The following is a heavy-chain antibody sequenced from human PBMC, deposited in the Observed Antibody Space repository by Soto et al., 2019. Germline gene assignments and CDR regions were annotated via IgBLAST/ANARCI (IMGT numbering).Heavy chain of an antibody. CDR2: IYYSGST. D-gene: IGHD6-19*01. J-gene: IGHJ5*02. CDR1: GGSISSYY. CDR3: ARSIAVAAHWFDP. V-gene: IGHV4-59*01. Sequence: PSETLSLTCTVPGGSISSYYWSWIRQPPGKGLEWIGYIYYSGSTNYNPSLKSRVTISVDTSKNQFSLKLSSVTAADTAVYYCARSIAVAAHWFDPWGQGTLVTVSS.